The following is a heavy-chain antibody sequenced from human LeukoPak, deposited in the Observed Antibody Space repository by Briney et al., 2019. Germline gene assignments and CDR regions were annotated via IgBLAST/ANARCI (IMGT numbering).Heavy chain of an antibody. CDR1: GGSISSYY. V-gene: IGHV4-59*01. CDR2: IYYSGST. CDR3: ARVRYYYYGMDV. Sequence: TSETLSLICTVSGGSISSYYWSWIRQPPGKGLEWIGYIYYSGSTNYNPSLKSRVTISVDTSKNQFSLKLSSVTAADTAVYYCARVRYYYYGMDVWGQGTTVTVSS. J-gene: IGHJ6*02.